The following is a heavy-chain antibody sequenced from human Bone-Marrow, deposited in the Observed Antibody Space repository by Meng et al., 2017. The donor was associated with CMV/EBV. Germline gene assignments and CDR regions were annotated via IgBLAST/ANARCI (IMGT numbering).Heavy chain of an antibody. CDR2: IYYSGST. D-gene: IGHD2-2*01. CDR1: GGSVSSGSYY. J-gene: IGHJ6*02. Sequence: SETLSLTCTVSGGSVSSGSYYWSWIRQPPGKGLEWIGYIYYSGSTNYNPSLKSRVTISVDTSKNQFSLKLSSVTAADTAVYYCARFGLGNRIPAAWGMDVWGQGTTVTVSS. V-gene: IGHV4-61*01. CDR3: ARFGLGNRIPAAWGMDV.